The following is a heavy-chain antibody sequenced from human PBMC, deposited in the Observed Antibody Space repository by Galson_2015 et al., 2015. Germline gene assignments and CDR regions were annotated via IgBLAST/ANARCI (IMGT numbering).Heavy chain of an antibody. J-gene: IGHJ1*01. D-gene: IGHD4-23*01. V-gene: IGHV3-33*01. CDR3: SRSHDYGGNGYFQH. CDR1: GFTFSSYG. CDR2: IWYDGSNK. Sequence: SLRLSCAASGFTFSSYGMHWVRQAPGKGLEWVAVIWYDGSNKYYADSVKGRFTISRDNSKNTLYLQMNSLRAEDTAVYYCSRSHDYGGNGYFQHWGQGTLVTVSS.